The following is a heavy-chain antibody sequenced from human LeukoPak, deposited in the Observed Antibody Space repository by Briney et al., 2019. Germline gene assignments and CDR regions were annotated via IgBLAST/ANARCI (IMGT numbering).Heavy chain of an antibody. V-gene: IGHV3-33*01. CDR3: ARERMVRGVIRTLGY. D-gene: IGHD3-10*01. CDR2: IWYDGSNK. J-gene: IGHJ4*02. Sequence: PGGSLRLSCAASGFTFSSYGMHWVRQAPGKGLEWVAVIWYDGSNKYYADSVKGRFTISRDNSKNTLYLQMNSLRAEDTAVYYCARERMVRGVIRTLGYWGQGTLVTVSS. CDR1: GFTFSSYG.